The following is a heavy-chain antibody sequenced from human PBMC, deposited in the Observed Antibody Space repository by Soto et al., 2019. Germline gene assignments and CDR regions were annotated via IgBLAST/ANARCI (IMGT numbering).Heavy chain of an antibody. CDR3: ARMVRTNYYDSNGHYWFYFDY. Sequence: GASVKVSCKASGYTFASYSIHWVRQAPGQRLEWMGWINGGNDNTKYSQKFQGRVTISRDTSANTIFMDLSSLNSEDTAVYYCARMVRTNYYDSNGHYWFYFDYWGQGTLVTAPQ. J-gene: IGHJ4*02. CDR2: INGGNDNT. CDR1: GYTFASYS. D-gene: IGHD3-22*01. V-gene: IGHV1-3*01.